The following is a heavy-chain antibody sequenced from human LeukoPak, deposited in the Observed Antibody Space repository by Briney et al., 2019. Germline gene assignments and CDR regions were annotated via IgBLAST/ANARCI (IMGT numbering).Heavy chain of an antibody. D-gene: IGHD3-3*01. CDR2: ISGSGGST. CDR1: GFTFSSYA. CDR3: AKLATIFGVVIIWSDY. V-gene: IGHV3-23*01. J-gene: IGHJ4*02. Sequence: GGSLRLSCAASGFTFSSYAMSRVRQAPGKGLEWVSAISGSGGSTYYADSVKGRFTISRDNSKNTLYLQMNSLRAEDTAVYYCAKLATIFGVVIIWSDYWGQGTLVTVSS.